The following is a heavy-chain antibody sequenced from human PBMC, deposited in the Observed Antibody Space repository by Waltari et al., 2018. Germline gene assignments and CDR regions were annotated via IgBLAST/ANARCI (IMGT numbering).Heavy chain of an antibody. D-gene: IGHD2-21*01. CDR3: ARDRCGGDCYPRWYFDL. V-gene: IGHV1-69*05. CDR2: IIPSLGTA. Sequence: QVQLVQSGAEVKKPGSSVKVSCKASGGTFSSYAISWVRQAPGQGLEWMGGIIPSLGTANYAQKFQGRVTITTDESTSTAYMELSSLRSEDTAVYYCARDRCGGDCYPRWYFDLWGRGTLVTVSS. J-gene: IGHJ2*01. CDR1: GGTFSSYA.